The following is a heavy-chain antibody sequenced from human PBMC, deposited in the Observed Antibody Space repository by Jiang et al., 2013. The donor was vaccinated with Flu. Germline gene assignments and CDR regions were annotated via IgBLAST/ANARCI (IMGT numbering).Heavy chain of an antibody. CDR3: ARDRVAGTPPFDY. D-gene: IGHD6-19*01. CDR1: GFTFSSYG. V-gene: IGHV3-33*01. J-gene: IGHJ4*02. Sequence: QLLESGGGVVQPGRSLRLSCAASGFTFSSYGMHWVRQAPGKGLEWVAVIWYDGSNKYYADSVKGRFTISGDNSKNTLYLQMNSLRAEDTAVYYCARDRVAGTPPFDYWGQGTLVTVSS. CDR2: IWYDGSNK.